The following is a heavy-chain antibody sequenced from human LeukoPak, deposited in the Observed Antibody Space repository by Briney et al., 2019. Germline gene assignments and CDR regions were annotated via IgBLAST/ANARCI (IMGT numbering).Heavy chain of an antibody. Sequence: SETLSLTCAVYGGSFSGYYWSWIRQPPGKGLEWIGEINHSGSTNYNPPLKSRVTISVDTSKNQFSLKLSSVTAADTAVYYCARGGTMVRGAIPLGYYMDVWGKGTTVTVSS. D-gene: IGHD3-10*01. V-gene: IGHV4-34*01. CDR3: ARGGTMVRGAIPLGYYMDV. CDR2: INHSGST. J-gene: IGHJ6*03. CDR1: GGSFSGYY.